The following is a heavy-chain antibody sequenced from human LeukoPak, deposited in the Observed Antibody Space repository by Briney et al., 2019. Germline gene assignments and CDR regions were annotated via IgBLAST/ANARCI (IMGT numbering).Heavy chain of an antibody. J-gene: IGHJ4*02. Sequence: GGSLRLSCTASGFTFNSYFMHWVRQAPGKGLEWVGRIKSKTDGGTTDYAAPVKGRFTISRDDSKNTLYLQMNSLKTEDTAVYYCTTDQSGWAFDYWGQGTLVTVSS. D-gene: IGHD6-19*01. V-gene: IGHV3-15*01. CDR1: GFTFNSYF. CDR2: IKSKTDGGTT. CDR3: TTDQSGWAFDY.